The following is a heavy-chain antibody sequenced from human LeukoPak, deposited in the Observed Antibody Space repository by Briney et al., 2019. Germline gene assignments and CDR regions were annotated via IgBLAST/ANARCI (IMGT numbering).Heavy chain of an antibody. CDR2: IYYSGST. Sequence: SETLSLTCTVSGGSISSYYWSWIRQPPGKGLEWIGYIYYSGSTNYNPSLKSRVTISVDTSKNQFSLKLSSVTAADTAVYYCARHDGSGSYYHYWGQGTQVTVSS. CDR3: ARHDGSGSYYHY. V-gene: IGHV4-59*08. J-gene: IGHJ4*02. D-gene: IGHD3-10*01. CDR1: GGSISSYY.